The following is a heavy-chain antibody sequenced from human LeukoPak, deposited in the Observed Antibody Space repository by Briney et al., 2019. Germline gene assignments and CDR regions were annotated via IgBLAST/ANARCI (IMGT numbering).Heavy chain of an antibody. CDR2: IRSEAKSYAT. CDR3: AKGGAGGGY. CDR1: GFTFSGSA. J-gene: IGHJ4*02. D-gene: IGHD3-10*01. V-gene: IGHV3-73*01. Sequence: GGSLRLSCAASGFTFSGSAMHWVRRASGKGLEWVGQIRSEAKSYATAYAASVKGRFTISRDDSKNTAYLQMNSLRAEDTAVYYCAKGGAGGGYWGQGTLVTVSS.